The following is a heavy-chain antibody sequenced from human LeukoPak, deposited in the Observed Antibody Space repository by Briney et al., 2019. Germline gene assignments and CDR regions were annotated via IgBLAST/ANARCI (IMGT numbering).Heavy chain of an antibody. CDR2: ISTASSYI. CDR1: GFTFSSYS. J-gene: IGHJ6*03. Sequence: GGSLRLSCGASGFTFSSYSMNWVRQAPGKGLEWVSSISTASSYIYYADSVKGRFTISRDNAKNSLYLQMNSLRAEDTAVYYCTRSEGYCSSSSCDAYYYYMDVWGKGATVAVSS. V-gene: IGHV3-21*01. D-gene: IGHD2-2*01. CDR3: TRSEGYCSSSSCDAYYYYMDV.